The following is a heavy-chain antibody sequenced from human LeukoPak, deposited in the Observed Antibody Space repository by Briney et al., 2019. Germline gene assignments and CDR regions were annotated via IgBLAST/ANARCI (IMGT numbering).Heavy chain of an antibody. J-gene: IGHJ5*02. D-gene: IGHD1-26*01. CDR1: GGSISSSSYY. Sequence: PSETLSLTCTVSGGSISSSSYYWGWIRQPPGKGLEWIGSIYYSGSTYYNPSLKSRVTISVDTSKNQFSLKLSSVTAADTAVYYCARGPKLLSWFDPWGQGTLVTVSS. CDR3: ARGPKLLSWFDP. V-gene: IGHV4-39*07. CDR2: IYYSGST.